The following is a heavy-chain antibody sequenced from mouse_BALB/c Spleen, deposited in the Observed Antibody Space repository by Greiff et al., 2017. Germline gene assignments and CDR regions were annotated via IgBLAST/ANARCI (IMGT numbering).Heavy chain of an antibody. J-gene: IGHJ4*01. Sequence: VQLQQSGPELVKPGASVKMSCKASGYTFTSYVMHWVKQKPGQGLEWIGYINPYNDGTKYNEKFKGKATLTSDKSSSTAYMELSSLTSEDSAVYYGFYYYGSSYDAMDYWGQGTSVTVSS. V-gene: IGHV1-14*01. CDR1: GYTFTSYV. CDR2: INPYNDGT. CDR3: FYYYGSSYDAMDY. D-gene: IGHD1-1*01.